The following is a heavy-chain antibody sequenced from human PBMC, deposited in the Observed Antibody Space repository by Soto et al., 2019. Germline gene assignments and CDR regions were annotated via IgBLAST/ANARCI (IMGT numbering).Heavy chain of an antibody. J-gene: IGHJ4*02. CDR3: XXXXXVPADFDY. CDR1: GYTFTAYA. CDR2: INAGNGNT. V-gene: IGHV1-3*05. Sequence: QVQLVQSGAEEKKPGASVKVSCKASGYTFTAYAMHWVRQAPGQRLEWMGWINAGNGNTKYSQKFQGRVTITRDTXXXXXXXXXXXXXXXXXXXXXXXXXXXVPADFDYWGQGTLVTVSS.